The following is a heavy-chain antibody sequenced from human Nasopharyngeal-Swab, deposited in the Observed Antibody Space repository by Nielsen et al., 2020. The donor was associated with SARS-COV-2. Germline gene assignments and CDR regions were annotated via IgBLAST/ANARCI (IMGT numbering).Heavy chain of an antibody. Sequence: GGFLRLSCAASGFTFSSYWMSWVRQAPGKGLEWVANIKQDGSEKYYVDSVKGRFTISRDNAKNSLYLQMNSLRAEDTAVYYCARVFGWELLRDGFDYWGQGTLVTVSS. D-gene: IGHD1-26*01. CDR2: IKQDGSEK. CDR3: ARVFGWELLRDGFDY. V-gene: IGHV3-7*01. J-gene: IGHJ4*02. CDR1: GFTFSSYW.